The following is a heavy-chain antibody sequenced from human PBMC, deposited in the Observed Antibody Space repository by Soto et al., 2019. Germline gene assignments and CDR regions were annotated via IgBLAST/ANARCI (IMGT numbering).Heavy chain of an antibody. Sequence: SETLSLTCTVSGGSISSYYWSWIRQPPGTGLEWIGYIYYSGSTNYNPSLKSRVTISVDTSKNQFSLKLSSVTAADTAVYYCARRGLDCSSTSCYGINYFDYWGQGTLVTVSS. CDR3: ARRGLDCSSTSCYGINYFDY. J-gene: IGHJ4*02. CDR1: GGSISSYY. CDR2: IYYSGST. D-gene: IGHD2-2*01. V-gene: IGHV4-59*08.